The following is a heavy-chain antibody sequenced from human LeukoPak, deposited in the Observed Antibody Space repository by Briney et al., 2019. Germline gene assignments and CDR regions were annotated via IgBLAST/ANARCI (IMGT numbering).Heavy chain of an antibody. D-gene: IGHD4-17*01. J-gene: IGHJ4*02. Sequence: GGSLRLSCAVSGFTFSCYWMSWFRQAPGKGLEWVADINQDGSQKFSVDSVKGRFTISRDNAKNSLSLQMNSLRVEDTAVYYCARDWFDGDYDRFDYWGQGPLVTVSS. V-gene: IGHV3-7*03. CDR1: GFTFSCYW. CDR2: INQDGSQK. CDR3: ARDWFDGDYDRFDY.